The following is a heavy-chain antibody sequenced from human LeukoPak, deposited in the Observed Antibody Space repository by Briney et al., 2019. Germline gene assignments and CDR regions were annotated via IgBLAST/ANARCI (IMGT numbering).Heavy chain of an antibody. D-gene: IGHD2-15*01. CDR2: IYHSGST. J-gene: IGHJ4*02. CDR3: ARPYCSGGSCYIDY. CDR1: GYSISSGYY. Sequence: PSETLSLTCAVSGYSISSGYYWGWIRQPPGKGLEWIGSIYHSGSTYCNPSLKSRVTISVDTSKNRFSLKLSSVAAADTAVYYCARPYCSGGSCYIDYWGQGTLVTVSS. V-gene: IGHV4-38-2*01.